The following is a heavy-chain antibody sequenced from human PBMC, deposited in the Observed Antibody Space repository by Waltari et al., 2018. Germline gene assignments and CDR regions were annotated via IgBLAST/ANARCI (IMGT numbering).Heavy chain of an antibody. CDR1: GFSDYT. Sequence: EVQLVESGGGLVQPGGSLRLSCSGFGFSDYTMAWVRQAPGKGLVGVSGISNSGDRTSYADSVKGRFTISRDTSKNTLFLQMNGLRAEDTAIYYCASAPRPMVSAPFDYWGQGVLVTVSS. CDR3: ASAPRPMVSAPFDY. D-gene: IGHD2-15*01. J-gene: IGHJ4*02. CDR2: ISNSGDRT. V-gene: IGHV3-23*04.